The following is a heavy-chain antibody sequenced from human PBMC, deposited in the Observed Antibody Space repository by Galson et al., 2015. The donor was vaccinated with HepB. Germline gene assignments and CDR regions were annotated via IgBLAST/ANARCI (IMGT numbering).Heavy chain of an antibody. J-gene: IGHJ6*03. CDR3: ARVGVGVGDYYYYYYMDV. V-gene: IGHV6-1*01. CDR2: TYYRSKWYN. Sequence: CAISGDSVSSNSAAWNWIRQSPSRGLEWLGRTYYRSKWYNDYAVSVKSRITINPDTSKNQFSLQLNSVTPEDTAVYYCARVGVGVGDYYYYYYMDVWGKGTTVTVSS. CDR1: GDSVSSNSAA. D-gene: IGHD3-3*01.